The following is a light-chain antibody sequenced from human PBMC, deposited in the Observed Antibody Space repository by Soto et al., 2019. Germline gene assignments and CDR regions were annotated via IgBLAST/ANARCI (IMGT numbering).Light chain of an antibody. CDR3: SLYTSSSTWV. Sequence: QSALTQPPSVSGSPGQSVTISCTVTSSDVGDYEHVSWYQQAPGTAPKLIIFGVTNRPSGVPDRFSGSKSGNTPSLTIFGLQAEDEADYYCSLYTSSSTWVFGGGTKLTVL. CDR1: SSDVGDYEH. J-gene: IGLJ3*02. V-gene: IGLV2-18*01. CDR2: GVT.